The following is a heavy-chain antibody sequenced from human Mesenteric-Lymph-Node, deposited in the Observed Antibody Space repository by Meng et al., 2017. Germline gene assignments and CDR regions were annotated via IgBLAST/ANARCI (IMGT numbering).Heavy chain of an antibody. CDR3: ARVGWRQWSFDL. D-gene: IGHD5-18*01. CDR1: GGSISSGDYY. CDR2: IYYSGST. J-gene: IGHJ2*01. V-gene: IGHV4-30-4*01. Sequence: QVQLQESGPGRVKPSQPLSLTGTVLGGSISSGDYYGSWIRQPPGKGLELIGHIYYSGSTSYNPSLKSRVTISVDTSNNQFSLKLSSVTAADTAVYYCARVGWRQWSFDLWGRGTLVTVSS.